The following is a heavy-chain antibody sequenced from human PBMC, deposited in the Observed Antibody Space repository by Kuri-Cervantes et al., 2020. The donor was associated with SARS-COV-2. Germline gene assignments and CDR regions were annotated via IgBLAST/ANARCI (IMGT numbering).Heavy chain of an antibody. V-gene: IGHV3-11*01. CDR1: GFTFSDYY. CDR2: ISSSGSTI. CDR3: AKDIREQLVGGVGWFDP. Sequence: LSLTCAASGFTFSDYYMSWIRQAPGKGLEWVSYISSSGSTIYYADSVKGRFTISRDNAKNSLYPQMNSLRAEDTALYYCAKDIREQLVGGVGWFDPWGQGTLVTVSS. J-gene: IGHJ5*02. D-gene: IGHD6-6*01.